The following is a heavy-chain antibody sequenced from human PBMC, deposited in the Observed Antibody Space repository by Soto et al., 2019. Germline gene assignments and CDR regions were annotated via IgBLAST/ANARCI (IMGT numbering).Heavy chain of an antibody. CDR3: AGSTSWFDP. V-gene: IGHV4-39*01. D-gene: IGHD6-13*01. CDR1: GGSISSSSYY. CDR2: IYYSGST. Sequence: SETLSLTCTVSGGSISSSSYYWGWIRQPPGKGLEWIGSIYYSGSTYYNPSLKSRVTISVDTSKNQFSLKLSSATAADTAVYYCAGSTSWFDPWGQGTLVTVSS. J-gene: IGHJ5*02.